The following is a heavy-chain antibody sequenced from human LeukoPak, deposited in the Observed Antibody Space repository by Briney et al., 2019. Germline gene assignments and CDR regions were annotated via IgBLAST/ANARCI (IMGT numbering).Heavy chain of an antibody. D-gene: IGHD3-22*01. CDR2: ISYDGSNK. J-gene: IGHJ4*02. CDR3: AKDGPPYYYDSSGLLDY. V-gene: IGHV3-30*18. Sequence: PGRSLRLSCAASGFTFSRHGMYWVRQAPGKGLEWVAVISYDGSNKYYADSVKGRFTISRDNSKNILYLQMNSLRVEDTAVYYCAKDGPPYYYDSSGLLDYWGQGTLVTVSS. CDR1: GFTFSRHG.